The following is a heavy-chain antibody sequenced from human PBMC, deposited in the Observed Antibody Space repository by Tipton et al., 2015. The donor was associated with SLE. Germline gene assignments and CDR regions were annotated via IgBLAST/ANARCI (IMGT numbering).Heavy chain of an antibody. CDR2: GHYRGAT. J-gene: IGHJ4*02. D-gene: IGHD2-15*01. Sequence: TLSLTCTVSGASTSSGRYYWGWLRQPPGKGLEWIGTGHYRGATYKHSSLKNRITISVDTTENQFSLKLSSVTAADTAVYYCARGSVVADDFWGQGTLVTVSS. V-gene: IGHV4-39*07. CDR3: ARGSVVADDF. CDR1: GASTSSGRYY.